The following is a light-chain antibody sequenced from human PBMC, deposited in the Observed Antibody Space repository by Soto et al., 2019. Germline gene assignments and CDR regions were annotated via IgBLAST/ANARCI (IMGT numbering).Light chain of an antibody. CDR3: QQRNIWPPVT. V-gene: IGKV3-11*01. J-gene: IGKJ5*01. CDR2: GAF. Sequence: EIVLTQSPAILSVSPGERATLSCRASPSVANFVAWYQQKPGQAPRLLIYGAFNRATGIPARFSGSGSGTDFTLTISSLEPEDSAVYYCQQRNIWPPVTFGHGTRLEI. CDR1: PSVANF.